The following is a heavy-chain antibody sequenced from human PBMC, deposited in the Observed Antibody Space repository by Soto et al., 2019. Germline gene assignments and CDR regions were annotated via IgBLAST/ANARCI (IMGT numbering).Heavy chain of an antibody. D-gene: IGHD3-10*01. Sequence: QVQLVQSGAEVKKPGSSVTVSCKASGGTFSNYAINWVRQAPGQGLEWMGGFIPIFDAANYAQNFRGRVTITADESTSTAYMELSGLRSEDTAMYYCARKAESYGFDIWGQGTLVTVS. CDR3: ARKAESYGFDI. V-gene: IGHV1-69*01. CDR1: GGTFSNYA. J-gene: IGHJ3*02. CDR2: FIPIFDAA.